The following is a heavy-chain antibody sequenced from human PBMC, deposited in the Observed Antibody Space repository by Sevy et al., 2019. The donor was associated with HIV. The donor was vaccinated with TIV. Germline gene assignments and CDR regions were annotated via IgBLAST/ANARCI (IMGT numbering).Heavy chain of an antibody. Sequence: GGSLRLSCAASGFTFSSYAMHWVRQAPGKGLEWVAVISYDGSNKYYADSVKGRFTISRDNSKNTLYLQMNSLRAEDTAVYYCARSPPLLDSSGYYYYYYGMDVWGQGTTVTVSS. V-gene: IGHV3-30-3*01. J-gene: IGHJ6*02. CDR2: ISYDGSNK. CDR3: ARSPPLLDSSGYYYYYYGMDV. D-gene: IGHD3-22*01. CDR1: GFTFSSYA.